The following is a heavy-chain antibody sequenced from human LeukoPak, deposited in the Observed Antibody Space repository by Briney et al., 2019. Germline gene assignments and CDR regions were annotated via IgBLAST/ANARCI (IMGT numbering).Heavy chain of an antibody. CDR3: ARSTRLDY. Sequence: GGSLRLSCAASGFNFDDYVMSWVRQAPGKGLEWVSGINWNGGSRGYADSVKGRFTISRDNAKNTLYLQMNSLRAEDTAVYYCARSTRLDYWGQGTLVTVSS. CDR1: GFNFDDYV. V-gene: IGHV3-20*04. CDR2: INWNGGSR. J-gene: IGHJ4*02.